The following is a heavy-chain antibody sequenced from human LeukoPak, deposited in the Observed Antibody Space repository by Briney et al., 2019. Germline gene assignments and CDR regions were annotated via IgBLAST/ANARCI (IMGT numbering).Heavy chain of an antibody. D-gene: IGHD3-16*02. CDR1: GGSFSGYY. CDR3: ARVGTYDYVWGSYRSNLDY. J-gene: IGHJ4*02. Sequence: SETLSLTCAVYGGSFSGYYWSWIRQPPGTGLEWIGEINHSGSTNYNPSLKSRVTISVDTSKNQFSLKLSSVTAADTAVYYCARVGTYDYVWGSYRSNLDYWGQGTLVTVSS. V-gene: IGHV4-34*01. CDR2: INHSGST.